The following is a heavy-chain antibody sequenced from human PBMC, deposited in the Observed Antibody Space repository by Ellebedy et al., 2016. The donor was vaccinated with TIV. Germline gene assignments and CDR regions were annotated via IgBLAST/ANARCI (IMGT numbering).Heavy chain of an antibody. CDR3: ARDPPLCYHCADV. CDR2: AYYRSTCIY. J-gene: IGHJ6*02. CDR1: GDSVTNKYAT. D-gene: IGHD2-21*01. V-gene: IGHV6-1*01. Sequence: MPSETLSLTCAISGDSVTNKYATWNWIRQSQSRGLEWLGRAYYRSTCIYDYAVSVKCRITINPDTSNNQLSLHLNSVTPEDTAVYYCARDPPLCYHCADVWGQGTTFTVSS.